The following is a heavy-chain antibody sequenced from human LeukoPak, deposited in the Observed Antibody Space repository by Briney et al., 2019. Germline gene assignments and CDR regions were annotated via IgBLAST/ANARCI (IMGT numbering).Heavy chain of an antibody. J-gene: IGHJ4*02. V-gene: IGHV3-23*05. D-gene: IGHD3-16*01. CDR3: ARAPGGWNFDY. Sequence: AGGSLRLSCEASGFTFSSYAMSWVRQAPGRGLEWVSAIYNTGTTYYAGSVRGRFTISRDNSKNTLYLQMNSLRAEDTAVYYCARAPGGWNFDYWGQGTLVTVSS. CDR2: IYNTGTT. CDR1: GFTFSSYA.